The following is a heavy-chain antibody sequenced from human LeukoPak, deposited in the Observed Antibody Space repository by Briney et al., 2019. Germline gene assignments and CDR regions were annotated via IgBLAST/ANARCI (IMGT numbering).Heavy chain of an antibody. D-gene: IGHD2-21*02. Sequence: GGSLRLSCAASGFTFSSYSMNWVRQAPGKGLEWVSSISGDAENTYYADSVKGRFIISRDNSKSTLYLQMNSLRAADTAVYYCANHLYCGGNCYSGPFDYWGQGTPVTVSS. V-gene: IGHV3-23*01. CDR1: GFTFSSYS. CDR3: ANHLYCGGNCYSGPFDY. CDR2: ISGDAENT. J-gene: IGHJ4*02.